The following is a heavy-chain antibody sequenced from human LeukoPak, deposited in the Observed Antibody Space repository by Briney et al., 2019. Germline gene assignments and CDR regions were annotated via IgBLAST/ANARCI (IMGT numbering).Heavy chain of an antibody. V-gene: IGHV4-39*01. D-gene: IGHD3-22*01. CDR1: GGSISSSSYY. CDR3: ARMDVSPMIVVVISGAAFDI. CDR2: IYYSGST. J-gene: IGHJ3*02. Sequence: PSETLSLTCTVSGGSISSSSYYWGWIRQPPGKGLEWIGSIYYSGSTYYNPSLKSRVTISVDTSKNQFSLKLSSVTAADTAVYYCARMDVSPMIVVVISGAAFDIWGQGTMVTVSS.